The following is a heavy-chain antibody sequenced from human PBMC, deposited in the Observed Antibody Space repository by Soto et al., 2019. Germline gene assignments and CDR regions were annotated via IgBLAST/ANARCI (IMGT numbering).Heavy chain of an antibody. CDR2: IYPGDSDT. CDR3: ARQYKGYCSGGSCYGDAFDI. CDR1: GYSFTSYW. V-gene: IGHV5-51*01. D-gene: IGHD2-15*01. Sequence: GESLKISCKGSGYSFTSYWIGWVRQMPGKGLEWMGIIYPGDSDTRYSPSFQGRVTISADKSSSTAYLQWSSLKTSDTAMYYCARQYKGYCSGGSCYGDAFDIWGQGTMVTVSS. J-gene: IGHJ3*02.